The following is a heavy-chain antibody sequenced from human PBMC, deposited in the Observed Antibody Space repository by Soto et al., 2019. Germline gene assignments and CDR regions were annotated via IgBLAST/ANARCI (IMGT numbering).Heavy chain of an antibody. CDR2: MNPNSGNT. Sequence: ASVKVSCKASGYNFTGYDINWDPQASGQGLEWMGWMNPNSGNTGYAQKFQGRVTMTRNTSISTAYMELSSLRSEDTAVYYCAIRLRICEHAHVIDVWGRRTTDIVSS. CDR3: AIRLRICEHAHVIDV. V-gene: IGHV1-8*02. CDR1: GYNFTGYD. D-gene: IGHD3-16*01. J-gene: IGHJ6*02.